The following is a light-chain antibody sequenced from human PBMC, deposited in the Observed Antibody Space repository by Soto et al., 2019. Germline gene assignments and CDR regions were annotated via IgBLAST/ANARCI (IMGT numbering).Light chain of an antibody. V-gene: IGLV2-14*03. J-gene: IGLJ1*01. CDR1: SSDVGSYDY. CDR2: DVT. Sequence: QSALTQPASVSGSPGQSITISCTGSSSDVGSYDYVSWYQHHPGKATKLLIYDVTTRPAGISHRFSGSKSGHTASLTISGLQAEDGADYYCASYVSSSIVFGFGPGNKVTVL. CDR3: ASYVSSSIVFG.